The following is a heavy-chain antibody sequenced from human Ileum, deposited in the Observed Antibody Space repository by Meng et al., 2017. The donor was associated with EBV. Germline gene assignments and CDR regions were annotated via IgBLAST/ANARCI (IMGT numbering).Heavy chain of an antibody. CDR1: GGYFSVIY. V-gene: IGHV4-34*01. Sequence: QVRLQGGGEGLLRPWETLGFTCAGVGGYFSVIYLSWIRQPPGKGLEWIGEINHSGSTNYNPSLKSRVTISVDTSKNQFSLKLSSVTAADTAVYYCARGHDYGDYASDYWGQGTLVTVSS. CDR2: INHSGST. D-gene: IGHD4-17*01. J-gene: IGHJ4*02. CDR3: ARGHDYGDYASDY.